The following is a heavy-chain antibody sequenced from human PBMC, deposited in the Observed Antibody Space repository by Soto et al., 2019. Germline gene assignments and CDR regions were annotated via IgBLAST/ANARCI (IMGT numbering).Heavy chain of an antibody. Sequence: SETLSLTCAVYGGSFSGYYWSWIRPPPGKGLEWIGEINHSGSTNYNPSLKSRVTISVDTSKNQFSLKLSSVTAADTAVYYCGRAAPRSWSHPYPWGQGTLVTVSS. CDR3: GRAAPRSWSHPYP. D-gene: IGHD6-13*01. CDR2: INHSGST. V-gene: IGHV4-34*01. J-gene: IGHJ5*02. CDR1: GGSFSGYY.